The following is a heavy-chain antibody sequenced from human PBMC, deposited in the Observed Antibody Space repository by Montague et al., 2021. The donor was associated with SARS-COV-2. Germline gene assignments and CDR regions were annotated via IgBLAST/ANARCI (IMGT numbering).Heavy chain of an antibody. CDR3: ARRYCSSTSCPNWFDP. J-gene: IGHJ5*02. CDR1: GYSISSGYY. V-gene: IGHV4-38-2*02. CDR2: IYHSGST. Sequence: SETLSLTCTVSGYSISSGYYWGWIRQPPGKGLEWIGSIYHSGSTYYNPSLKSRVTISVDTSKNQFSPKLSSVTAADTAVYYCARRYCSSTSCPNWFDPWGQGTLVTVSS. D-gene: IGHD2-2*01.